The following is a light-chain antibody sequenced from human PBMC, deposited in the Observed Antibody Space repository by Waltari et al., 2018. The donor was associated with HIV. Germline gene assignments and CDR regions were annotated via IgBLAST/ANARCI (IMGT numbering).Light chain of an antibody. CDR3: AAWDDSLSGWV. CDR2: RNN. CDR1: SSNIGGTY. J-gene: IGLJ3*02. V-gene: IGLV1-47*01. Sequence: QSVLTQPPSASETPGPRVTIYRSGRSSNIGGTYIHWSQHLPGPAPKLLIYRNNQRPSGFPDRFSGSKSGSSASLAISGLRSEDETDYYCAAWDDSLSGWVFGGGTKLTVL.